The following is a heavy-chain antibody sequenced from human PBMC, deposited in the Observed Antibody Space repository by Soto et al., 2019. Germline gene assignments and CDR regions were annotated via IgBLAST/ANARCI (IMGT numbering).Heavy chain of an antibody. Sequence: SETLSLTCTVSGGSISSYYWSWIRQPPGKGLEWIGYIYYSGSTNYNPSLKSRVTISVDTSKNQFSLKLSSVTAADTAVYYCARHIFTRGSGWYYFDYWGQGTLVTVSS. D-gene: IGHD6-19*01. CDR3: ARHIFTRGSGWYYFDY. CDR1: GGSISSYY. J-gene: IGHJ4*02. CDR2: IYYSGST. V-gene: IGHV4-59*08.